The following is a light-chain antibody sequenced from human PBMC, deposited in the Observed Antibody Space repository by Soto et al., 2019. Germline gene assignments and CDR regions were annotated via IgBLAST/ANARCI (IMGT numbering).Light chain of an antibody. CDR1: QIINSRD. Sequence: EIVLTQSPGTLSLSPGERATLSCRASQIINSRDLAWYQHKPGQAPRLLIYGASSRATGIPDRFSGSGSGTDFTLTISRLEPEDFAVYYCQQFGSSPGFTFGPGTKVDIK. V-gene: IGKV3-20*01. J-gene: IGKJ3*01. CDR2: GAS. CDR3: QQFGSSPGFT.